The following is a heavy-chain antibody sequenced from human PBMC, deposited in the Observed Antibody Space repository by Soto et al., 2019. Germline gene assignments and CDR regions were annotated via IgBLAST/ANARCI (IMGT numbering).Heavy chain of an antibody. D-gene: IGHD3-10*01. CDR1: GFTFSSYA. CDR3: GRGAGIGDY. J-gene: IGHJ4*02. V-gene: IGHV3-23*01. Sequence: EVQLLESGGGLVQPGGSLRLSCAASGFTFSSYAMSWVRQAPGKGLEWVSAISGSGGSTYYADSVKGRFTISRDNAKNSLYLQMSSLRAEDTAVYYCGRGAGIGDYGGQGTLVTVSS. CDR2: ISGSGGST.